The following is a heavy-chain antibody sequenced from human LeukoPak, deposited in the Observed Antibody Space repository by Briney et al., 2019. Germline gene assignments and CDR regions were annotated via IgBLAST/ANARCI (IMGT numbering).Heavy chain of an antibody. J-gene: IGHJ3*02. V-gene: IGHV3-23*01. CDR2: ISGSGGST. Sequence: PGGSLRLSCAASGFTFSSYAMSWVRQAPGKGMEWVSAISGSGGSTYYADSVKGRFTISRDNSKNTLYLQMNSLRAEDTAVYYCTKTDSGYYGAALDIWGQGTMVTVSS. D-gene: IGHD5-12*01. CDR3: TKTDSGYYGAALDI. CDR1: GFTFSSYA.